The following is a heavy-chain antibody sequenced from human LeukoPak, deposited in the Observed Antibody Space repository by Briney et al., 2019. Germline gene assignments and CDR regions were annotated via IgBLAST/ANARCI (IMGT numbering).Heavy chain of an antibody. Sequence: GRSPRLSCAASGFTFSSYGMHWVRQAPGKGLEWVAVISYDGSNKYYADSVKGRITISRDNSKNTLYLQMNSLRAEDTAVYYCAKVGDILTGYYHNYYYGMDVWGQGTTVTVSS. V-gene: IGHV3-30*18. D-gene: IGHD3-9*01. CDR1: GFTFSSYG. CDR3: AKVGDILTGYYHNYYYGMDV. J-gene: IGHJ6*02. CDR2: ISYDGSNK.